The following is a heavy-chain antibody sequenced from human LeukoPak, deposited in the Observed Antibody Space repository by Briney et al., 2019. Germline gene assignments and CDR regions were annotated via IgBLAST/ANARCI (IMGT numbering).Heavy chain of an antibody. J-gene: IGHJ4*02. CDR2: IYYSGST. V-gene: IGHV4-59*08. CDR1: GGSISSYY. Sequence: SETLSLTCTVSGGSISSYYWSWIRQPPGKGLEWIGYIYYSGSTNYNPSLKSRVTISVDTSKNQFSLKLSSVTAADMAVYYCARLGGDYYDNSSLNYWGQGTLVTVSS. D-gene: IGHD3-22*01. CDR3: ARLGGDYYDNSSLNY.